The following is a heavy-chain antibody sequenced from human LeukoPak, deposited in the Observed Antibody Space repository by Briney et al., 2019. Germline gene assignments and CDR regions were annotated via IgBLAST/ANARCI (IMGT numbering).Heavy chain of an antibody. Sequence: QPGRSLRLSCAASGFTFSSYGMHWVRQAPGEGLEWVAVISYDGSNKYYADSVKGRFTISRDNSKNTLYLQMNSLRAEDTAVYYCAKVLPEVVPAAMLDYWGQGTLVTVSS. CDR3: AKVLPEVVPAAMLDY. CDR2: ISYDGSNK. D-gene: IGHD2-2*01. J-gene: IGHJ4*02. CDR1: GFTFSSYG. V-gene: IGHV3-30*18.